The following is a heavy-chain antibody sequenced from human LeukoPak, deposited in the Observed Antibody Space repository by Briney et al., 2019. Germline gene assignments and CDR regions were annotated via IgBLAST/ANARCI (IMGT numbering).Heavy chain of an antibody. CDR2: IDITGST. CDR1: GASISSGTYY. V-gene: IGHV4-61*09. CDR3: ARDVIA. Sequence: SETLSLTCTVSGASISSGTYYWNWIRQSAGKGLEWIGHIDITGSTNYNPSLKSRVTISVDTSKNQFSLRLSSVTAADTAVYYCARDVIAWGQGTLVTVSA. J-gene: IGHJ5*02.